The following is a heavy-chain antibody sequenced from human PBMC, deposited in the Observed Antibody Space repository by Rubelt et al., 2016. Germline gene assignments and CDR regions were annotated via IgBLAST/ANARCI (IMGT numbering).Heavy chain of an antibody. Sequence: VQLVQSGAEVKKPGSSVKVSCKASGGTFSSYAISWVRQAPGQGLAWMGGIVPSFGTAHYAQKFQGRVTSTADESTSTAYMGLSGPRSEDTAVYYCATPPGVGKYWGQGTLVTVSS. D-gene: IGHD2-8*01. CDR1: GGTFSSYA. J-gene: IGHJ4*02. V-gene: IGHV1-69*01. CDR3: ATPPGVGKY. CDR2: IVPSFGTA.